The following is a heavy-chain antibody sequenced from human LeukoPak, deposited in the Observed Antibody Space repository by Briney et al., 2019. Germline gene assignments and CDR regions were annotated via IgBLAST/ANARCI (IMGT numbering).Heavy chain of an antibody. CDR1: GYTFTGYY. Sequence: ASLKVSCKASGYTFTGYYMHWVRQAPGQGLEWMGWINPNSGGTNHAQKFQGRVTMTRDTSISTAYMELSRLTSDDTAVYYCATEGGELLGHDAFDIWGQGTMVTVSS. D-gene: IGHD3-10*01. CDR3: ATEGGELLGHDAFDI. J-gene: IGHJ3*02. CDR2: INPNSGGT. V-gene: IGHV1-2*02.